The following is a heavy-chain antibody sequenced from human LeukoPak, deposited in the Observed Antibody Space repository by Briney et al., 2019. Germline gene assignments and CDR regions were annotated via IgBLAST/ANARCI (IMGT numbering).Heavy chain of an antibody. D-gene: IGHD2-21*02. CDR3: AKDEYCGGDCYYYYYMDV. V-gene: IGHV4-4*07. Sequence: SETLSLTCTVSGGSISSYYWSWIRQPAGKGLEWIGRIYTSGSTNYNPSLQSRVTISVDTSNNQFSLRLTSVTAADTAVYYCAKDEYCGGDCYYYYYMDVWGKGTTVTISS. CDR1: GGSISSYY. CDR2: IYTSGST. J-gene: IGHJ6*03.